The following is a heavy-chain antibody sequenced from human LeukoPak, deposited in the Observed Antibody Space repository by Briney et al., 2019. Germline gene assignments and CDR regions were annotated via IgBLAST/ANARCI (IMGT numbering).Heavy chain of an antibody. D-gene: IGHD4-17*01. CDR2: ISFSGSPT. CDR1: GFTFSDYY. V-gene: IGHV3-11*01. CDR3: ARDLDYGDSLDY. Sequence: GGSLRLSCAASGFTFSDYYMSWIRQAPGKGLEWVSYISFSGSPTQYADSVKGRFTISRDNAKNSLYLQMNSLRDEDTAVYYCARDLDYGDSLDYWGQGTLVTVSS. J-gene: IGHJ4*02.